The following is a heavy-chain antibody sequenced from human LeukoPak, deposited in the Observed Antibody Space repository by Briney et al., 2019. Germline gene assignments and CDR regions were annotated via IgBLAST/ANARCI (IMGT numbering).Heavy chain of an antibody. CDR3: ARDTGMYYDFWSGYYPYYYYYMDV. D-gene: IGHD3-3*01. CDR2: IYSGGST. Sequence: GGSLRLSCAASGFTVSSNYMSRVRQAPGKELEWVSVIYSGGSTYYADSVKGGFTISRDNSKNTLYLQMNSLRAEDTAVYYCARDTGMYYDFWSGYYPYYYYYMDVWGKGTTVTVSS. V-gene: IGHV3-53*01. J-gene: IGHJ6*03. CDR1: GFTVSSNY.